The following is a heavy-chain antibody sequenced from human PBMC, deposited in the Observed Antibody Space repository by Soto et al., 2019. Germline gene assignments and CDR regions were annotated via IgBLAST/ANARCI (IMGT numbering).Heavy chain of an antibody. CDR3: ARSSGVLRFLEWLNWFDP. Sequence: SETLSLTCTVSGGSISSYYWSWIRQPPGKGLEWIGYIYYSGSTNYNPSLKSRVTISVDTSKNQFSLKLSSVTAADTAVYYCARSSGVLRFLEWLNWFDPWGQGTLVTVSS. V-gene: IGHV4-59*01. CDR1: GGSISSYY. J-gene: IGHJ5*02. D-gene: IGHD3-3*01. CDR2: IYYSGST.